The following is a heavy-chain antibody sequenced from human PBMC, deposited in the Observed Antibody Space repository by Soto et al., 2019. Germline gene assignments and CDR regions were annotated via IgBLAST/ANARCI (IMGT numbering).Heavy chain of an antibody. V-gene: IGHV1-3*01. CDR1: EYTFTAYT. Sequence: GSSVKVSCKASEYTFTAYTMHWLRQAPGQRLEWMGWINGGNGNTKYSQKFQGRVTITSDTSASTAYMELGSLRADDTAVYCGAREPQGPYYFDYWGQGTLVTVSS. CDR3: AREPQGPYYFDY. CDR2: INGGNGNT. J-gene: IGHJ4*02.